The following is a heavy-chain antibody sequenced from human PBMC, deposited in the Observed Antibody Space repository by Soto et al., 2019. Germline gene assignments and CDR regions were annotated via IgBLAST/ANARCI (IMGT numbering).Heavy chain of an antibody. J-gene: IGHJ5*02. CDR2: IYYSGST. D-gene: IGHD6-25*01. V-gene: IGHV4-31*02. CDR1: GGSSISGGDY. CDR3: ARVAAP. Sequence: SETLSLTWIVAGGSSISGGDYWSWISQHPGKGLEWIGYIYYSGSTYYNPSLKSRVTRSVDTPKNQFSLKLSSVTEADKGVYYCARVAAPWGKGTLVTVFS.